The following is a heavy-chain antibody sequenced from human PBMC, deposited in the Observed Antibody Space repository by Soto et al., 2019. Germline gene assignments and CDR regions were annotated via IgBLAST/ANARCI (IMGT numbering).Heavy chain of an antibody. CDR2: ISAYNGNT. V-gene: IGHV1-18*04. CDR1: GYTFTSYG. CDR3: AREYDFWSGYYPVFDY. Sequence: ASVKVSFKASGYTFTSYGISWLRQAPGQGLEWMGWISAYNGNTNYAQKLQGRVTMTTDTSTSTAYMELRSLRSDDTAVYYCAREYDFWSGYYPVFDYWGQGTLVTVSS. J-gene: IGHJ4*02. D-gene: IGHD3-3*01.